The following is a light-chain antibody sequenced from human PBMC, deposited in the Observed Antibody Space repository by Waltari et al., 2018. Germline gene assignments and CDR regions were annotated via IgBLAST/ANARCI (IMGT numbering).Light chain of an antibody. CDR3: QSFDSNVRGGVV. V-gene: IGLV1-40*01. CDR1: SPNIGAGHD. J-gene: IGLJ3*02. Sequence: QSILTQPTSVSGAPGQRVTISCTGSSPNIGAGHDVHWYQAFPGTAPKLLIYGNNNRPSGVPDRFAVSKSGSSASLAINGLQAEDEADYYCQSFDSNVRGGVVFGGGTKVTVL. CDR2: GNN.